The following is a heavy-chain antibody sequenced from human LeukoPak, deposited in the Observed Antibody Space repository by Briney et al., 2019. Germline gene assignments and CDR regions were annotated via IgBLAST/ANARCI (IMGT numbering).Heavy chain of an antibody. V-gene: IGHV3-33*06. CDR2: MWYDGSNE. D-gene: IGHD1-1*01. J-gene: IGHJ6*02. CDR3: AKGTSYGMDV. Sequence: PGKSLRLSCAASGFSFRSYAMHWVRQAPGKGLEWVTFMWYDGSNEYYADSVKGRFTTSRDNSKNTLYLQMNSLRAEDTAVYYCAKGTSYGMDVWGQGTTVTVSS. CDR1: GFSFRSYA.